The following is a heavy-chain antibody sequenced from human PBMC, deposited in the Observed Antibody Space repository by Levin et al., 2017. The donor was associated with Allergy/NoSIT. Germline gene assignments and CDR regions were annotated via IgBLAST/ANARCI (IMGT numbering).Heavy chain of an antibody. CDR3: AYDSGSSFLPDY. J-gene: IGHJ4*02. CDR1: GFTFSSYW. CDR2: INSDGSST. Sequence: LSLTCAASGFTFSSYWMHWVRQAPGKGLVWVSRINSDGSSTSYADSVKGRFTISRDNAKNTLYLQMNSLRAEDTAVYYCAYDSGSSFLPDYWGQGTLVTVSS. V-gene: IGHV3-74*01. D-gene: IGHD1-26*01.